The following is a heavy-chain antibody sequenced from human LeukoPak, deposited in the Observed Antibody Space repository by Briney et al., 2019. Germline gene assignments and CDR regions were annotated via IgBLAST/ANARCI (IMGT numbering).Heavy chain of an antibody. J-gene: IGHJ4*02. CDR1: GGPFSGYY. V-gene: IGHV4-34*01. CDR3: ARDLGLKFPFDY. CDR2: INHSGST. Sequence: PSETLSLTCAVYGGPFSGYYWSWIRQPPGKGLEWIGEINHSGSTNYNPSLKSRVTISVDTSKNQFSLKLSSVTAADTAVYYCARDLGLKFPFDYWGQGTLVTVSS.